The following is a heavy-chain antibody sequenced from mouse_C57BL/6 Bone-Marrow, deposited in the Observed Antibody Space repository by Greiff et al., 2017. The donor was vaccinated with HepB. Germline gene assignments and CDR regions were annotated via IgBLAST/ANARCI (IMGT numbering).Heavy chain of an antibody. D-gene: IGHD2-1*01. CDR1: GFTFSDYY. CDR3: AREGIYYGNSYYAMDY. V-gene: IGHV5-12*01. CDR2: ISNGGGST. J-gene: IGHJ4*01. Sequence: EVMLVESGGGLVQPGGSLKLSCAASGFTFSDYYMYWVRQTPEKRLEWVAYISNGGGSTYYPDTVKGRFTISRDNAKNTLYLQMSRLKSEDTAMYYGAREGIYYGNSYYAMDYWGQGTSVTVSS.